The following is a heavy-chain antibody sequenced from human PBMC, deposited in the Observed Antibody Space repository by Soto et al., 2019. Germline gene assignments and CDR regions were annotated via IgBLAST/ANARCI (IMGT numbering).Heavy chain of an antibody. Sequence: QVQLVESGGGVVQPGRSLRLSCAASGFTFSSYAMHWVRRAPGKGLEWMAVMSYDGSNSVKGRFTISRDNSKNTLYLQMNSLRPEDTALYYCARDGGAYWGQGTLVIVSS. J-gene: IGHJ4*02. CDR2: MSYDGS. V-gene: IGHV3-30-3*01. D-gene: IGHD3-16*01. CDR1: GFTFSSYA. CDR3: ARDGGAY.